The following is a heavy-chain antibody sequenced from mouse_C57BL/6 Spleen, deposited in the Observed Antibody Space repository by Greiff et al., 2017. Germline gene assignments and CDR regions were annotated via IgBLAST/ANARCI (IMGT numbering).Heavy chain of an antibody. Sequence: EVQRVESGGGLVQPGGSLSLSCAASGFTFTDYYMSWVRQPPGKALEWLGFIRNKANGYTTEYSASVKGRFTISRDNSQSILYLQMNALRAEDSATYYCARYSYGNYSYYAMDYWGQGTSVTVSS. CDR3: ARYSYGNYSYYAMDY. CDR1: GFTFTDYY. J-gene: IGHJ4*01. D-gene: IGHD2-1*01. V-gene: IGHV7-3*01. CDR2: IRNKANGYTT.